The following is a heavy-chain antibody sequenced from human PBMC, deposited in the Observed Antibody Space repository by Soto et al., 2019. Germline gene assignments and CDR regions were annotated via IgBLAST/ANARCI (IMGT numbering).Heavy chain of an antibody. J-gene: IGHJ4*02. V-gene: IGHV1-18*01. CDR2: ISAYNGNT. CDR3: ARDSVTMVRGAPIDY. D-gene: IGHD3-10*01. CDR1: GYTFASYG. Sequence: ASVKVSCKASGYTFASYGISWVRQAPGQGLEWMGWISAYNGNTNYAQKLQGRVTMTTDTSTSTAYMELRSLRSDDTAVYYCARDSVTMVRGAPIDYWGQGTLVTVSS.